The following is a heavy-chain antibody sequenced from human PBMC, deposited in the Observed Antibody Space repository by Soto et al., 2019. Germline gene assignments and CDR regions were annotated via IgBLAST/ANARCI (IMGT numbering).Heavy chain of an antibody. V-gene: IGHV4-59*08. D-gene: IGHD1-26*01. CDR2: IYYSGST. CDR1: GFSISSYY. CDR3: ARGGVPYYFDY. J-gene: IGHJ4*02. Sequence: SETLSLTCTFAGFSISSYYLILIRPPPGKGLEWIGYIYYSGSTNYNPSLKSRVTISVDTSKNQFSLKLSSVTAADTAVYYCARGGVPYYFDYWGQGTLVTVSS.